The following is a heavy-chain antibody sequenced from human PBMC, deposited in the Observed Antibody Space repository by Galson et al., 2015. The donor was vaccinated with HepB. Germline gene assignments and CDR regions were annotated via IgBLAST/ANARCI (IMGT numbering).Heavy chain of an antibody. V-gene: IGHV3-30*18. J-gene: IGHJ5*02. D-gene: IGHD3-22*01. CDR1: GFSFSSNA. CDR2: ISNDGNLK. Sequence: SLRLSCAASGFSFSSNAMYWVRQAPGKGLDWVAVISNDGNLKYYADSVKGRFTISRDNSKNTVYLQMDSLRAEDTAVYHCAKDVIYHGNGYRWFDPWGQGTLVTVSS. CDR3: AKDVIYHGNGYRWFDP.